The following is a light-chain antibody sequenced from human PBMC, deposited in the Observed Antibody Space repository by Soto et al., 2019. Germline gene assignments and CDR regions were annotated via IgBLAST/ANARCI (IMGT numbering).Light chain of an antibody. V-gene: IGLV1-47*01. CDR3: AAWDDSLVV. CDR1: SSNIGSNY. J-gene: IGLJ2*01. CDR2: RNN. Sequence: QSVLTQPPSASGTPGQRVTISCSGSSSNIGSNYVYWYQQLPGTAPKLLIYRNNQRPSGVPDRFSGSKSGTSASLAISGLRSEDEDDYYCAAWDDSLVVFGGGTKLTVL.